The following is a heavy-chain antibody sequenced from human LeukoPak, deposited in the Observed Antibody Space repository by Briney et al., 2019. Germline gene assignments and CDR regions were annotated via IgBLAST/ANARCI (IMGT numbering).Heavy chain of an antibody. CDR2: IYYSGST. D-gene: IGHD3-22*01. CDR1: GGSISSSSYY. J-gene: IGHJ1*01. Sequence: SETLSLTCTVSGGSISSSSYYWGWIRQPPGKGLEWIGSIYYSGSTYYNPSLKSRVTISVDTSKNQFSLKLSSVTAADTAVYYCARRYYYDSSGYYNLEYFQHWGQGTLVTVSS. V-gene: IGHV4-39*01. CDR3: ARRYYYDSSGYYNLEYFQH.